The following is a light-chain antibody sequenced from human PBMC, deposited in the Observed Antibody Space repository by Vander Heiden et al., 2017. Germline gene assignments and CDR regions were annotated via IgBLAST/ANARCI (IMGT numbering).Light chain of an antibody. CDR3: GSWDRSLSGVV. J-gene: IGLJ2*01. CDR2: NTS. Sequence: QLVTISCSARHSNIGNDDVVWYQQFPRTTPILLIYNTSKRASDIPDRFSGTKSATSATLRITGLQSADEADYYFGSWDRSLSGVVFGGGTKLTVL. CDR1: HSNIGNDD. V-gene: IGLV1-51*01.